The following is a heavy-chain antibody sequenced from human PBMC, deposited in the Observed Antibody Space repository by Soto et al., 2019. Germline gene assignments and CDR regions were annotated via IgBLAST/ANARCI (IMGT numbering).Heavy chain of an antibody. V-gene: IGHV1-18*01. CDR2: ISAYNGNT. CDR3: AREGPPYCSSTSCYLDAFDI. J-gene: IGHJ3*02. D-gene: IGHD2-2*01. CDR1: GYTFTSYG. Sequence: ASVKVSCKASGYTFTSYGISWVRQAPGQGLEWMGWISAYNGNTNYAQKLQGRVTMTTDTSTSTAYMELRSLRSDDTAVYYCAREGPPYCSSTSCYLDAFDIWGQGTMVTVSS.